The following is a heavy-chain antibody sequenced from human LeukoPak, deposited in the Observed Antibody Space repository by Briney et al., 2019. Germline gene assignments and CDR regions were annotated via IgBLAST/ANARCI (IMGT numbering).Heavy chain of an antibody. J-gene: IGHJ4*02. D-gene: IGHD3-16*02. CDR2: INQDGSEK. CDR3: ARDSSPGYYDYVWGTYPRY. Sequence: GGPLRLSCATSGFTFSNYWMSWVRQAPGKGLEWVANINQDGSEKYYVDSVKGRFTISRDNAKNSLYLQMNSLRAEDTAVYYCARDSSPGYYDYVWGTYPRYWGQGTLVTVSS. CDR1: GFTFSNYW. V-gene: IGHV3-7*05.